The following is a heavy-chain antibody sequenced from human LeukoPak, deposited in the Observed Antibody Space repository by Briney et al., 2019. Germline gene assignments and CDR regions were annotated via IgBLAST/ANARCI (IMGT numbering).Heavy chain of an antibody. CDR2: INPNSGGT. Sequence: ASVKVSWKASGGTFSSYAISWVRQASGQGLEWMGWINPNSGGTNYAQKFQGRVTMTRDTSISTAYMELSRLRSDDTAVYYCARGYYYGSGSYYNALANWGQGTLVTVSS. D-gene: IGHD3-10*01. V-gene: IGHV1-2*02. CDR3: ARGYYYGSGSYYNALAN. CDR1: GGTFSSYA. J-gene: IGHJ4*02.